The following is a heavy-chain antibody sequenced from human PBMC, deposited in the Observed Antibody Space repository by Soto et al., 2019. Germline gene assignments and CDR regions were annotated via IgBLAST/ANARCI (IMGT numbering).Heavy chain of an antibody. V-gene: IGHV3-11*06. CDR3: ARDFAPVSPARPGSYNDY. D-gene: IGHD2-15*01. CDR2: ISSSSSYT. J-gene: IGHJ4*02. Sequence: GGSLRLSCAASGFTFSDYYMSWIRQAPGKGLEWVSYISSSSSYTNYADSVKGRFTISRDNAKNSLYLQMNSLRAEDTAVYYCARDFAPVSPARPGSYNDYWGQGTLVTVSS. CDR1: GFTFSDYY.